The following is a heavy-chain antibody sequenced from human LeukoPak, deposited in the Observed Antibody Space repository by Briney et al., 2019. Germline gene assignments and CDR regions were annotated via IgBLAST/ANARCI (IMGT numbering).Heavy chain of an antibody. CDR3: ARGVGAAAEHWFDP. CDR2: IYHGGST. D-gene: IGHD6-13*01. Sequence: SETLSLTCAVSGYSISSGYYWGWIRQPPGKGLEWIGSIYHGGSTYYDPSLKGRVTISVDTSKNQFFLKLSSVTAADTAVYYCARGVGAAAEHWFDPWGQGTLVTVSS. V-gene: IGHV4-38-2*01. CDR1: GYSISSGYY. J-gene: IGHJ5*02.